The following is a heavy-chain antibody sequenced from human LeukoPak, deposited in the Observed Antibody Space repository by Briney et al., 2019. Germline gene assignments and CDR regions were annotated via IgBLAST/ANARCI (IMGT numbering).Heavy chain of an antibody. V-gene: IGHV1-69*05. CDR3: ARVGGRGWLEFGSGYYYMDV. Sequence: EASVKVSCKASGGTFSSYAISWVRQAPGQGLEWMGRIIPIFGTANYAQKFQGRVTITTDESTSTAYMELSSLRSEDTAVYYCARVGGRGWLEFGSGYYYMDVWGKGTTVTVSS. D-gene: IGHD5-24*01. CDR1: GGTFSSYA. CDR2: IIPIFGTA. J-gene: IGHJ6*03.